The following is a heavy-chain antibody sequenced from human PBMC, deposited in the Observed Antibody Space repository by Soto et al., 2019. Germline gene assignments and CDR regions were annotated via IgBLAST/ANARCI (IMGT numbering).Heavy chain of an antibody. CDR2: ISWNSGNI. J-gene: IGHJ4*02. V-gene: IGHV3-9*01. CDR1: GFTFEDYA. CDR3: AKMVTWDSSGYYQGGFDC. D-gene: IGHD3-22*01. Sequence: EMHLVESGGGLVQPGRSLTISCAASGFTFEDYAMHWVRQTPGKGLEGVSGISWNSGNIIYADSVKGRFTISRDNAKNSLYLQMNSLRPEDTALYYCAKMVTWDSSGYYQGGFDCWGQGTLVTVSS.